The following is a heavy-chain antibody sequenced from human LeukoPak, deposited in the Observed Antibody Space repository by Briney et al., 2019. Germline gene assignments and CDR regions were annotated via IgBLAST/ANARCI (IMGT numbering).Heavy chain of an antibody. J-gene: IGHJ4*02. CDR2: INIDATSI. CDR3: AGVGATRAYFDY. V-gene: IGHV3-74*01. CDR1: RFIFNSYW. D-gene: IGHD1-26*01. Sequence: QPGGSLRLSCAAPRFIFNSYWMHWVRQAPGKGLVWVSRINIDATSISYADSVKGRFTISRDNAKNTLFLQMNSLRVEDTAVYYCAGVGATRAYFDYWGQGTLVTVSS.